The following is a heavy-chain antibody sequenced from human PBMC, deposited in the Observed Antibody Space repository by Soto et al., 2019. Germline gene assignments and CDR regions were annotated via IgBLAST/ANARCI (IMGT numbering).Heavy chain of an antibody. CDR1: GYTFTSYY. V-gene: IGHV1-46*01. J-gene: IGHJ3*02. CDR2: INPSGGST. Sequence: GASVKVSCKASGYTFTSYYMHWVRQAPGQGLELTGIINPSGGSTSYAQKFQGRVTMTRDTSTSTVYMELSSLRSEDTAVYYCARENYYYDSSGYDLGGAFDIWGQGTMVTVSS. CDR3: ARENYYYDSSGYDLGGAFDI. D-gene: IGHD3-22*01.